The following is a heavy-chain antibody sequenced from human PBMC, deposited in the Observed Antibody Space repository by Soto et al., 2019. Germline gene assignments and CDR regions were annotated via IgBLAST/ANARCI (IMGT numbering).Heavy chain of an antibody. D-gene: IGHD3-3*01. J-gene: IGHJ5*02. V-gene: IGHV3-74*01. Sequence: EVQLVESGGGLVQPGGSLRLSCAASGFTFSSYWMHWVRQAPGKGPAWVSRINSDGSSTSYADSVKGRFTISRDSAKNTLYLQMNSLRAEDTAVYYCARGATIFGVASRGFDPWGQGTLVSVSS. CDR3: ARGATIFGVASRGFDP. CDR1: GFTFSSYW. CDR2: INSDGSST.